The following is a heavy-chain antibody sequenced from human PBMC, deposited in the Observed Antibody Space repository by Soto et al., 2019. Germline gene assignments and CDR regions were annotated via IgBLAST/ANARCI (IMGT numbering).Heavy chain of an antibody. J-gene: IGHJ2*01. CDR3: ARLPLVGGLVRWYFDL. CDR2: IYHGGST. V-gene: IGHV4-39*01. CDR1: GDSINNRSYY. Sequence: QVQLQESGPGLVKPSETLSLTCTVSGDSINNRSYYWGWIRQTPGKGREWIGNIYHGGSTYYNPALKSRVTISVDTSNNRFSLKLGSVSAADTALYYCARLPLVGGLVRWYFDLWGRGTLVTVSS. D-gene: IGHD6-19*01.